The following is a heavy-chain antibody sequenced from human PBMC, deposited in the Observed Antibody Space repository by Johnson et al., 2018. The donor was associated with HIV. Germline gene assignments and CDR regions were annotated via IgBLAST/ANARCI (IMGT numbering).Heavy chain of an antibody. CDR2: ISSSGSTI. CDR1: GFTFSSSA. V-gene: IGHV3-48*04. J-gene: IGHJ3*02. CDR3: AREGGATIFGVTDAFDI. Sequence: VQLVESGGGVVQPGRSLRLSCAVSGFTFSSSAMSWFRQAPGKGLEWVSYISSSGSTIYYADSVKGRFTISRDNAKNLIYLQMNSLRADDTAVYYGAREGGATIFGVTDAFDIWGQGTMVSVS. D-gene: IGHD3-3*01.